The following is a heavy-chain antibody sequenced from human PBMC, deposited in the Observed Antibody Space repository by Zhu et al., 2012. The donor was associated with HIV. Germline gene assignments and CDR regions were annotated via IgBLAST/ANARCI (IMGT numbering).Heavy chain of an antibody. CDR3: ARRPYYFDY. V-gene: IGHV4-34*01. Sequence: QVQLQQWGAGLLKPSETLSLTCAVYGGSFSGYYWSWIRQPPGKRLEWIGDINHGGSTNYNPSLKSRVTISVDTSKNQFFLKLSSVTAADTAVYYCARRPYYFDYWGQGTLVTVSS. CDR2: INHGGST. J-gene: IGHJ4*02. CDR1: GGSFSGYY.